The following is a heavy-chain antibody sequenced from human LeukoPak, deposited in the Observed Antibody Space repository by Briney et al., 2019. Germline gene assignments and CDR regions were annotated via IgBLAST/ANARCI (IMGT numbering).Heavy chain of an antibody. CDR3: ARDPLYSSGWYAFDY. J-gene: IGHJ4*02. D-gene: IGHD6-19*01. Sequence: GGSMRLSCAASAFTFSSYGMNWDRQAAGKGLEWDSSISSSSSYIYYADSVKGRFTISRDNAKNSLYLQMNSLRAEDTAVYYCARDPLYSSGWYAFDYWGQGTLVTVSS. V-gene: IGHV3-21*01. CDR2: ISSSSSYI. CDR1: AFTFSSYG.